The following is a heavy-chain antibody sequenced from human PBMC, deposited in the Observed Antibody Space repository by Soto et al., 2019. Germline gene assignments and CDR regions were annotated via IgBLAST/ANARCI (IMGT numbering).Heavy chain of an antibody. Sequence: SETLSLTCTVSGGSISSGGYYWSWIRQHPGKGLEWIGYIYYSGSTYYNPSLKSRVTISVDTSKNQFSLKLSSVTAADTAVYYCARGTGLTGTNWFDPWGQGTLVTVSS. D-gene: IGHD3-9*01. CDR3: ARGTGLTGTNWFDP. J-gene: IGHJ5*02. V-gene: IGHV4-31*03. CDR1: GGSISSGGYY. CDR2: IYYSGST.